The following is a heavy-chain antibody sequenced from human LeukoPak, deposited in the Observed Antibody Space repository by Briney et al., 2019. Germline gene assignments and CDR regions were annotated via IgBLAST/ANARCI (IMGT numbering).Heavy chain of an antibody. J-gene: IGHJ6*02. CDR1: GFTFSSYG. D-gene: IGHD2-2*01. CDR3: ARVVRARDLYYYYGMDV. CDR2: IYSGGST. Sequence: PGGSLRLSCAAFGFTFSSYGMHWVRQAPGKGLEWVSVIYSGGSTYYADSVKGRFTISRDNSKNTLYLQMNSLRAEDTAVFYCARVVRARDLYYYYGMDVWGQGTTVTVSS. V-gene: IGHV3-66*01.